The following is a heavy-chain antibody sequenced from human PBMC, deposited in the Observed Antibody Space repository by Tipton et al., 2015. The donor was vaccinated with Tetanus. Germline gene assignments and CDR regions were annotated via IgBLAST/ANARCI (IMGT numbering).Heavy chain of an antibody. J-gene: IGHJ4*02. CDR1: GFTFSSYG. CDR2: IWYDGSNK. CDR3: ARDLAAVAGTGVFDY. Sequence: SLRLSCAASGFTFSSYGMHWVRQAPGKGLEWVAVIWYDGSNKYYADSVKGRFTISRDNSKNTLYLQMNSLRAEDTAVYYCARDLAAVAGTGVFDYWGQGTLVTVSS. D-gene: IGHD6-19*01. V-gene: IGHV3-33*01.